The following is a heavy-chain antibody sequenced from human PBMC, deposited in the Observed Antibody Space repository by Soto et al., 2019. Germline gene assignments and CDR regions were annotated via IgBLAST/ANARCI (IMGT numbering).Heavy chain of an antibody. CDR2: IIPALGTA. Sequence: QDQLVQSGAGVKKPGSSVKVSCKASGGTFSSHTFSWVRQAPGQGLEWMGRIIPALGTATYAQKFQGRVTITADESATTVYMELNSLRSEDTAVYYCARPDFGAYWYFDLWGRGTLVTVS. D-gene: IGHD4-17*01. V-gene: IGHV1-69*08. CDR1: GGTFSSHT. J-gene: IGHJ2*01. CDR3: ARPDFGAYWYFDL.